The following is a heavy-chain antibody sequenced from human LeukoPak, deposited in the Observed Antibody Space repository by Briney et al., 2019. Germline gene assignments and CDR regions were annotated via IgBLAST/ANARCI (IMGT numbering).Heavy chain of an antibody. J-gene: IGHJ6*02. CDR3: ARGGNGYYYDSSGPGALYYYGMDV. CDR1: GGSFSGYY. Sequence: PSETPSLTCAVYGGSFSGYYWSWIRQPPGKGLEWIGEINHSGSTNYNPSLKSRVTISVDTSKNQFSLKLSSVTAADTAVYYCARGGNGYYYDSSGPGALYYYGMDVWGQGTTVTVSS. D-gene: IGHD3-22*01. CDR2: INHSGST. V-gene: IGHV4-34*01.